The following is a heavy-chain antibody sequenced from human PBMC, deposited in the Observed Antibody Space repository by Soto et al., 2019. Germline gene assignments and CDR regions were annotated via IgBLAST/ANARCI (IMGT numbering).Heavy chain of an antibody. CDR2: VHHSWGS. J-gene: IGHJ6*02. D-gene: IGHD3-10*01. CDR1: GGSISSYY. CDR3: ARQGFGPLHGLVDV. V-gene: IGHV4-59*08. Sequence: QVQLQESGPGLVKPSETLSLSCTVSGGSISSYYWSWFRQSPGKRMEWIGYVHHSWGSSYNPSTQSRVAISLDTSKSQFSLKVTSVTATDTAVYYCARQGFGPLHGLVDVWGQGTTVTVSS.